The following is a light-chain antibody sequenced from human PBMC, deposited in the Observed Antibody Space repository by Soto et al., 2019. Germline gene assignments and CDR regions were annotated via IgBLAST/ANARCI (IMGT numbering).Light chain of an antibody. CDR3: QQRSTWPLVA. V-gene: IGKV3-11*01. Sequence: EIVLTQSPATLSLSPGERATLSCRASQNVSRYLAWYQQKPGQAPRLLIYDASNRATGIPARFSGSGSGTDFILTISNLEPQDFAVYYCQQRSTWPLVAFGQGTRLEIK. CDR1: QNVSRY. CDR2: DAS. J-gene: IGKJ5*01.